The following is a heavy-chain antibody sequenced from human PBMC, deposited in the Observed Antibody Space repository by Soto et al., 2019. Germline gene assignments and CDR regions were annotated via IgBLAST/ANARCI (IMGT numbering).Heavy chain of an antibody. CDR3: ARADSREEANWFDP. D-gene: IGHD1-26*01. V-gene: IGHV4-30-4*02. Sequence: SETLSLTCTVSGGSISSGDYYWSWIRQPPGKGLEWIGYIYYSGSTYYNPSLKSRVTISVDTSKNQFSLKLSSVTAADTAVYYCARADSREEANWFDPWGQGTLVTVSS. CDR2: IYYSGST. CDR1: GGSISSGDYY. J-gene: IGHJ5*02.